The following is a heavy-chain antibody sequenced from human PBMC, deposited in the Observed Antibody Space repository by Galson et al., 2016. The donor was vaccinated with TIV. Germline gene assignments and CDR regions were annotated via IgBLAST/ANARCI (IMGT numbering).Heavy chain of an antibody. Sequence: LSLTCTVSGGSTNSGDYYWSWIRQHPGRGLEWIGYIFHSGNTYYNPSLKSRLSISVDTSNNHVALKLNSVTAADTAVYYCAAGGFCSNSACYYGGLDYWGQGTLFTVSS. CDR3: AAGGFCSNSACYYGGLDY. CDR2: IFHSGNT. V-gene: IGHV4-31*03. J-gene: IGHJ4*02. D-gene: IGHD2-21*01. CDR1: GGSTNSGDYY.